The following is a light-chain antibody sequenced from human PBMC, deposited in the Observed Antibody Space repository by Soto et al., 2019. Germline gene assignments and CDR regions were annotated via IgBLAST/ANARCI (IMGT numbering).Light chain of an antibody. Sequence: EIVLTQSPGTLSLSPGERATLSCRASQSVSSSYLAWYQQKPGQAPRLLIYGASSRATGIPDRFSGSGSGTEFTLTISRLEREDFAVYYCQQYGSSPRYTFGQGTKLEIK. CDR3: QQYGSSPRYT. CDR2: GAS. CDR1: QSVSSSY. J-gene: IGKJ2*01. V-gene: IGKV3-20*01.